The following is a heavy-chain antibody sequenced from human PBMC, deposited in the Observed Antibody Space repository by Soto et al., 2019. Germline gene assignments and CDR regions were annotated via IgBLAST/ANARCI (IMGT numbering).Heavy chain of an antibody. D-gene: IGHD3-10*01. CDR2: ISAYNGNT. CDR1: GYTFTSYG. Sequence: QVQLVQSGAEVKKPGASVKVSCKASGYTFTSYGISWVRQAPGQGLEWMGWISAYNGNTNYAQKLQGRVTMTTDTSTSTAYMELRSLRSDDTAVYYCARVFSSYGSGSYYGMDVWGQGTTVTVSS. J-gene: IGHJ6*02. V-gene: IGHV1-18*01. CDR3: ARVFSSYGSGSYYGMDV.